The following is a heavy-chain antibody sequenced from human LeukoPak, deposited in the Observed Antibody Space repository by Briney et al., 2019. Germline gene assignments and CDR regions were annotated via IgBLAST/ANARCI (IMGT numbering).Heavy chain of an antibody. CDR1: GYTFTSYG. J-gene: IGHJ4*02. CDR2: ISAHNGNT. CDR3: ARDQSPPRPVRSFDY. V-gene: IGHV1-18*01. Sequence: ASVKVSCKASGYTFTSYGISWVRQAPGQGLEWMGWISAHNGNTNYAQKLQGRVTMTTDTSTSTAYMELRSLRSDDTAVYYCARDQSPPRPVRSFDYWGQGTLVTVSS. D-gene: IGHD2-2*01.